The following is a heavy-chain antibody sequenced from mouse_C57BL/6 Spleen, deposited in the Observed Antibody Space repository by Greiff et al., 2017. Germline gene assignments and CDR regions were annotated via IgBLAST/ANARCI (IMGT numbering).Heavy chain of an antibody. Sequence: QVQLKESGAELVRPGASVTLSCKASGYTFTDYEMHWVKQTPVHGLEWIGAIDPETGGTSYNQKFKGKAILTADKSSSTAYMELRSLTSEDSAVYYCTREGLWSDGWGTGTTVTVSS. J-gene: IGHJ1*03. CDR2: IDPETGGT. D-gene: IGHD1-1*02. CDR3: TREGLWSDG. CDR1: GYTFTDYE. V-gene: IGHV1-15*01.